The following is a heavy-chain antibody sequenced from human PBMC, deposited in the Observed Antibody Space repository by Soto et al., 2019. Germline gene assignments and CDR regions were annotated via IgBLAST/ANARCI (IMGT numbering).Heavy chain of an antibody. CDR2: ISGDGGTT. J-gene: IGHJ4*02. D-gene: IGHD5-18*01. V-gene: IGHV3-23*01. CDR3: AKDLDSALVTVYDC. CDR1: GFTFSRYA. Sequence: GGSLRLSCAASGFTFSRYAMSWVRQAPGKGLEWVSGISGDGGTTYYADSVKGRFTISRDNSKSTLYLQMNSLRAEDTALYYCAKDLDSALVTVYDCWGQGTLVTVSS.